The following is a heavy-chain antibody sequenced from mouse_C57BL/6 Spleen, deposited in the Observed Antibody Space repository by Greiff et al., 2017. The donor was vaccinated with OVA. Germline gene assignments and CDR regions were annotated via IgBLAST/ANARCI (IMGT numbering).Heavy chain of an antibody. D-gene: IGHD1-1*01. Sequence: QVQLQQSGAELVRPGASVTLSCKASGYTFTDYEMHWVKQTPVHGLEWIGAIDPETGGTAYNQKFKGKAILTADKSSSTAYMELRSLTSDDSAVYYCSCIYYYGSRYFDYWGQGTTLTVSS. J-gene: IGHJ2*01. V-gene: IGHV1-15*01. CDR2: IDPETGGT. CDR1: GYTFTDYE. CDR3: SCIYYYGSRYFDY.